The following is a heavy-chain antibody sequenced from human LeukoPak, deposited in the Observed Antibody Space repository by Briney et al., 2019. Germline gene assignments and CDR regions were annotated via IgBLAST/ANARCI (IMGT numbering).Heavy chain of an antibody. CDR3: ARGSSGSGWAFDI. CDR2: TYYRSKWYN. J-gene: IGHJ3*02. V-gene: IGHV6-1*01. D-gene: IGHD6-19*01. Sequence: SQTLSLTCAISGDSVSRKSAGWSWLRQSPSRGLEWLGRTYYRSKWYNDYAVSVKSRITINPDTSKNQFSLQLNSVTPEDTAVYYCARGSSGSGWAFDIWGQGTMVTVSS. CDR1: GDSVSRKSAG.